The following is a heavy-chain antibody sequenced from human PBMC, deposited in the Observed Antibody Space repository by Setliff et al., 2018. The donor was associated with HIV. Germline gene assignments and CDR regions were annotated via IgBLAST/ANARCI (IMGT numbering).Heavy chain of an antibody. CDR3: ARDYYDSSGYIFFPGLPDY. J-gene: IGHJ4*02. CDR2: FDPEAGEI. Sequence: ASVKVSCKISGFTLNELSIQWVRQAPAKGLEWMGGFDPEAGEIIYAQKFQGRVTMTEDTSTDTAYMDLSSLRSEDTAVYYCARDYYDSSGYIFFPGLPDYWGQGTLVTVSS. CDR1: GFTLNELS. D-gene: IGHD3-22*01. V-gene: IGHV1-24*01.